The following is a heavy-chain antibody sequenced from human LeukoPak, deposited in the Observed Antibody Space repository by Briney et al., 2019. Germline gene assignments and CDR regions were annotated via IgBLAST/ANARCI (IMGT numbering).Heavy chain of an antibody. Sequence: KTSETLSLTCAVSGGSISSGGYSWSWIRQPPGKGLEWIGYIYHSGSTYYNPSLKSRVTISVDTSKNQFSLKLSSVTAADTAVYYCARGRLQDYYDSSGYWEFDYWGQGTLVTVSS. CDR3: ARGRLQDYYDSSGYWEFDY. D-gene: IGHD3-22*01. CDR2: IYHSGST. V-gene: IGHV4-30-2*01. J-gene: IGHJ4*02. CDR1: GGSISSGGYS.